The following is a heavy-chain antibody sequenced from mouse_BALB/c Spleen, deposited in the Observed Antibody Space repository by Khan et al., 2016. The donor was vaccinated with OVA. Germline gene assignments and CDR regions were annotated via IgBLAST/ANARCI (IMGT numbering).Heavy chain of an antibody. CDR2: IWAGGST. CDR1: GFSLTSHG. Sequence: VQLKQSGPGLVAPSQSLSITCTVSGFSLTSHGVHWVRQPPGKGLEWLGVIWAGGSTNYNSAPMSRLSISKDSTNSQVFLKMNSLQTDDTAMYYCARNREPDYFDYWGQGTTLTVSS. CDR3: ARNREPDYFDY. J-gene: IGHJ2*01. V-gene: IGHV2-9*02.